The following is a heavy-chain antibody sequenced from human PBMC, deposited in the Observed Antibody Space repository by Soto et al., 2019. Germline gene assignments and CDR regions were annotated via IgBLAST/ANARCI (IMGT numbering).Heavy chain of an antibody. D-gene: IGHD6-13*01. CDR3: AKDRWSAAGLPTDF. J-gene: IGHJ4*02. Sequence: GGSLRLSCAASGFTFSSYGMHWVRQAPGKGLEWVAVISYDGSNKYYADSVKGRFTISRDNSKNTLYLQMNSLRAEDTAVYYCAKDRWSAAGLPTDFWGQGTRVTVAS. V-gene: IGHV3-30*18. CDR2: ISYDGSNK. CDR1: GFTFSSYG.